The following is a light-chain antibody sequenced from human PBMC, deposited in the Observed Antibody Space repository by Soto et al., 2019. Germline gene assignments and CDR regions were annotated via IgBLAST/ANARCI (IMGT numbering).Light chain of an antibody. Sequence: QSVLTQPASVSGSPGQSIAISCTGTSNNVGDYNYVSWYQQHPVKAPQLIIYDVTNRLSGVSDRFSGSKSGNTASLTISGLQAEDEADYYCSSYTSSSTPYVFGTGTXXTVL. CDR1: SNNVGDYNY. CDR3: SSYTSSSTPYV. J-gene: IGLJ1*01. CDR2: DVT. V-gene: IGLV2-14*01.